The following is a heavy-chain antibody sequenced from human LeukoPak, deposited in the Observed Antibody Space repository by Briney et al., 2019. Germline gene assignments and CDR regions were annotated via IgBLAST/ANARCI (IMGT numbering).Heavy chain of an antibody. D-gene: IGHD1-26*01. V-gene: IGHV1-69*05. J-gene: IGHJ4*02. CDR3: AGLSYSGSYTADY. Sequence: SVKVSCKASGGTFSSYAISWVRQAPGQGLEWMGRIIPIFVTANYAQKFQGRVTITTDESTSTAYMELSSLRSEDTAVYYCAGLSYSGSYTADYWGQGTLVTVSS. CDR1: GGTFSSYA. CDR2: IIPIFVTA.